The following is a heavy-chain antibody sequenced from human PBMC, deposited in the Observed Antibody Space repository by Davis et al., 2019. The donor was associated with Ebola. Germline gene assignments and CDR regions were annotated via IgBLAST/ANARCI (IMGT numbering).Heavy chain of an antibody. Sequence: SETLSLTCTVSGGSISSSSYYWGWIRQPPGKGLEWIGSIYYSGSTYYNPSLKSRVTISVDTSKNQFSLKLSSVTAADTAVYYCARAAVVVVVAATNWFDPWGQGTLVTVSS. J-gene: IGHJ5*02. CDR3: ARAAVVVVVAATNWFDP. D-gene: IGHD2-15*01. V-gene: IGHV4-39*01. CDR2: IYYSGST. CDR1: GGSISSSSYY.